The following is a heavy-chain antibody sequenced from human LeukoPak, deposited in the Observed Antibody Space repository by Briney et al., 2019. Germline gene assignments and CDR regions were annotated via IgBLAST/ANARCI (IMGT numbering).Heavy chain of an antibody. CDR2: ISYDGSNK. D-gene: IGHD6-19*01. Sequence: GGSLRLSCAASGFTFSSYAMHWVRQAPGKGLEWVAVISYDGSNKYYADSVKGRFTISRDNSKNTLYLQMNSLRAEDTAVYYCARVGSSGWYGDYFDYWGQGTLVTVSS. J-gene: IGHJ4*02. CDR1: GFTFSSYA. V-gene: IGHV3-30-3*01. CDR3: ARVGSSGWYGDYFDY.